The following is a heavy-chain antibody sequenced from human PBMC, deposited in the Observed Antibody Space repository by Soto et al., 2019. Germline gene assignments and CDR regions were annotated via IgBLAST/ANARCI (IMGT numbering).Heavy chain of an antibody. D-gene: IGHD2-2*01. Sequence: ASVKVSCKASGYTFTSYYMHWARQAPGQGLEWMGIINPSSGSTSYAQKFQGRVTMTRDTSISTAYMELSRLRSDDTAVYYCARADIVVVPASYDAFDIWGQGTMVTVSS. CDR3: ARADIVVVPASYDAFDI. CDR1: GYTFTSYY. CDR2: INPSSGST. J-gene: IGHJ3*02. V-gene: IGHV1-46*01.